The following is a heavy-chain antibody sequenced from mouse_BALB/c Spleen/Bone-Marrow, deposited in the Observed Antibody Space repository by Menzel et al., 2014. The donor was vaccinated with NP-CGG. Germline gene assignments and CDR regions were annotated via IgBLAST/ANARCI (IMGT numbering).Heavy chain of an antibody. D-gene: IGHD4-1*01. CDR3: ARLGRGYFDY. Sequence: EVKLMESGGGLVQPGGSLRLSCATSGFTFTDYYVNWVRQPPGKALEWLGFIRSKANGYTTEYSASVKGRFTISRDNSQSILYLQMNILRAEDSATYYCARLGRGYFDYWGQGTTLTVSS. CDR2: IRSKANGYTT. V-gene: IGHV7-3*02. CDR1: GFTFTDYY. J-gene: IGHJ2*01.